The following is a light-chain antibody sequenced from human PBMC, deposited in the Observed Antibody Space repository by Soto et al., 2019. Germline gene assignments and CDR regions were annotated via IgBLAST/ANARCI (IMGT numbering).Light chain of an antibody. Sequence: QSALTQPPSASGSPGQSVTISCTGTSSDVGKYDYVSWYQQHPGKAPKLMIYEVSNRPSGVSNRFSGSKSGNTASLTISGLQAEDEADYYCSSYTSSRSRVFGTGTKVTVL. CDR1: SSDVGKYDY. CDR3: SSYTSSRSRV. CDR2: EVS. V-gene: IGLV2-14*01. J-gene: IGLJ1*01.